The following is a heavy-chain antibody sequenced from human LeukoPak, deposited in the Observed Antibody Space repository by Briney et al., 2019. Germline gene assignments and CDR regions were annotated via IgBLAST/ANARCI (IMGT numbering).Heavy chain of an antibody. CDR3: ARMMENDAFDI. CDR1: GGSISSGGYY. CDR2: IYYSGST. Sequence: SETLSLTCTVSGGSISSGGYYWSWIRQHPGKGLEWIGYIYYSGSTYYNPSLKSRVTISVDTSKSQFSLKLSSVTAADTAVYYCARMMENDAFDIWGQGTMATVSS. V-gene: IGHV4-31*03. D-gene: IGHD1-1*01. J-gene: IGHJ3*02.